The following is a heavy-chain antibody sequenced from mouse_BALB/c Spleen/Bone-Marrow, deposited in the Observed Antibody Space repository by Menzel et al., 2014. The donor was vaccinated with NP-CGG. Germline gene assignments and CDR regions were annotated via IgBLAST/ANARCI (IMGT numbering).Heavy chain of an antibody. V-gene: IGHV5-17*02. CDR3: ARSGSSSGYFDY. CDR2: ISSGSSTI. J-gene: IGHJ2*01. D-gene: IGHD1-1*01. CDR1: GFTFSSFG. Sequence: VQLKESGGGLVQPGGSRKLSCAASGFTFSSFGMHWVRQAPEKGLEWVAYISSGSSTIYYADTVMGRFTISRDNPKNTLFLQMTSLRSEDTAMYYCARSGSSSGYFDYWGQGTTLTGSS.